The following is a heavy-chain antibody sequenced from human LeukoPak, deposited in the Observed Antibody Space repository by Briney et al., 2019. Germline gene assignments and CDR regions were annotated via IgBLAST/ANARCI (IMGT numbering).Heavy chain of an antibody. V-gene: IGHV3-21*01. D-gene: IGHD4-17*01. Sequence: GGSLRLSCAASGFTFSSYSMNWVRQAPGKGLEWVSSTSSCSSYIYYADSVKGRFTISRDNAKNSLYLQMNSLRAEDTAVYYCARRGPYGDYQLHWGQGTLVTVSS. CDR2: TSSCSSYI. J-gene: IGHJ4*02. CDR1: GFTFSSYS. CDR3: ARRGPYGDYQLH.